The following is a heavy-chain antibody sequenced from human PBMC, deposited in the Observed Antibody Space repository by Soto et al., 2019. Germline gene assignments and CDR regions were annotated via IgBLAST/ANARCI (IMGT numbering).Heavy chain of an antibody. CDR3: ATRVGEWLRAYYFDY. D-gene: IGHD5-12*01. CDR2: ISTYNGNT. CDR1: GYTFTSFG. Sequence: QVQLVQSGAEVKKPGASVKVSCKASGYTFTSFGISWVRQAPGQGLEWMGWISTYNGNTNYAQKLQGRVTMTTDTSTSTAYMELRSLRSDDTAVYYCATRVGEWLRAYYFDYWGQGTLVTVSS. V-gene: IGHV1-18*01. J-gene: IGHJ4*02.